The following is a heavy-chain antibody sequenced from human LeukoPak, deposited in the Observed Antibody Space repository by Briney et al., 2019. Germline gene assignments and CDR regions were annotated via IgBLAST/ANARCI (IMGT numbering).Heavy chain of an antibody. CDR1: GFTFDDYA. CDR3: AKDISYDSSAFNI. V-gene: IGHV3-9*01. Sequence: GGSLRLSCAASGFTFDDYAMHWVRQAPGKGLEWVSGISWNSGSIGYADSVKGRFTISRDNAKNSLYLQMNSLRAEDTALYCCAKDISYDSSAFNIWGQGTMVTVSS. J-gene: IGHJ3*02. D-gene: IGHD3-22*01. CDR2: ISWNSGSI.